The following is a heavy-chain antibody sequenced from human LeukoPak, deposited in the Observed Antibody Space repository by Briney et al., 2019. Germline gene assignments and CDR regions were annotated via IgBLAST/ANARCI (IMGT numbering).Heavy chain of an antibody. CDR2: IYYSGST. D-gene: IGHD5-24*01. CDR3: ARHEPAEIEGPFDY. CDR1: GGSISSYY. V-gene: IGHV4-59*08. J-gene: IGHJ4*02. Sequence: SETLSLTCTVSGGSISSYYWSWIRQPPGKGLEWIGYIYYSGSTNYNPSLKSRVTISVDTSKNQFSLKLSSVTAADTAVYYCARHEPAEIEGPFDYWGQGTLVTVSS.